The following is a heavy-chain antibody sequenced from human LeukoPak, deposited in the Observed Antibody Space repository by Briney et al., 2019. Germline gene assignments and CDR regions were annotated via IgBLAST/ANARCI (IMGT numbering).Heavy chain of an antibody. J-gene: IGHJ4*02. CDR1: RFTFSYYW. V-gene: IGHV3-23*01. CDR3: AKDYYASSSGYFDY. Sequence: GGSLRLSCAASRFTFSYYWMHWVRQAPGKGLEWVSSFSGSGDRTYYADSVKGRFTISRDNSKNTLYLQMNTLRAEDTALYYCAKDYYASSSGYFDYWGQGTLVTVSS. CDR2: FSGSGDRT. D-gene: IGHD2-8*01.